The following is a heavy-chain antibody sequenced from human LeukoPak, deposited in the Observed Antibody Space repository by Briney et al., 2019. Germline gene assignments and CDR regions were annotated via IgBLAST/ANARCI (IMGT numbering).Heavy chain of an antibody. CDR2: INHSGST. CDR3: ARGRREMATIYGLGY. Sequence: PSETLSLTCAVYGGSLSGYYWSWTRQPPGKGLEWIGEINHSGSTNYNPSLKSRVTISVDTSKNQSSLKLSSVTAADTAVYYCARGRREMATIYGLGYWGQGTLVTVSS. D-gene: IGHD5-24*01. J-gene: IGHJ4*02. CDR1: GGSLSGYY. V-gene: IGHV4-34*01.